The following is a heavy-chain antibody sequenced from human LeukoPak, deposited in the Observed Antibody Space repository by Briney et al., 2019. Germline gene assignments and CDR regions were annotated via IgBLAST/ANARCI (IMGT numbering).Heavy chain of an antibody. J-gene: IGHJ6*04. V-gene: IGHV3-48*03. CDR3: ARDGTPNYRAGWVYMAV. D-gene: IGHD5-24*01. Sequence: PGGPLRLSCAASGFTFSSYEMKWVRQAPGKGVEGVSYIGCKCSTIHYADSVKARFTSSRDNAKNSLYLQMNSLRGEDTGIYYCARDGTPNYRAGWVYMAVWGKGTTVTISS. CDR1: GFTFSSYE. CDR2: IGCKCSTI.